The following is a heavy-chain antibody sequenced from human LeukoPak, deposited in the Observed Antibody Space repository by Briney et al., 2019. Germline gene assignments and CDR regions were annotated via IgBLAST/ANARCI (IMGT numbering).Heavy chain of an antibody. D-gene: IGHD1-14*01. J-gene: IGHJ4*02. Sequence: GRSLRLSCAASGFTFSGYGMHWVRQAPGKGLEWVAVIWYDGSNKYYADSVKGRFTISRDNSKNRLYLQMNSLRAEDTAVYYCARDPTAATPQYFDYWGQGTLVTVSS. V-gene: IGHV3-33*01. CDR3: ARDPTAATPQYFDY. CDR2: IWYDGSNK. CDR1: GFTFSGYG.